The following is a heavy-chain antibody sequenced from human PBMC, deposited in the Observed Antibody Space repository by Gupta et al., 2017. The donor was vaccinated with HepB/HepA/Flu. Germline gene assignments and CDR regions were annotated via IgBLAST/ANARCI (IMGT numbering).Heavy chain of an antibody. Sequence: EVQLVESGGGLVQPGGSLRLSCAASRFTFSSYWMHWVRQAPGKGLVWVSRISSDGSSTSYADSVKGRFTISRDNAKNTLYLQMNSLKAEDTAVYYCAREARAPMDVWGKGTTVTVSS. J-gene: IGHJ6*03. V-gene: IGHV3-74*01. CDR1: RFTFSSYW. CDR3: AREARAPMDV. CDR2: ISSDGSST.